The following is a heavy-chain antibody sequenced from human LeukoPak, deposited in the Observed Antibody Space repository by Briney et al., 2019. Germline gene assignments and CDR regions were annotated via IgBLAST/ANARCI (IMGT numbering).Heavy chain of an antibody. CDR2: ISGSSGHT. CDR1: GLTFSGYA. CDR3: AKVGFSEMEWLLYSDH. Sequence: GGSLRLSCAASGLTFSGYAMSWVRQAPGKGLDWVSAISGSSGHTYYADSVKGRFTISRDNSKNTLYLQMNSLRAEDTAVYYCAKVGFSEMEWLLYSDHWGQGTLVTVSS. D-gene: IGHD3-3*01. V-gene: IGHV3-23*01. J-gene: IGHJ4*02.